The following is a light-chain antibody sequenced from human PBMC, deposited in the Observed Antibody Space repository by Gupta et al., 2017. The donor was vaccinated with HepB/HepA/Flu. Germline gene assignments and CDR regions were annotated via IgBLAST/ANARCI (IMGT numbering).Light chain of an antibody. J-gene: IGLJ2*01. CDR3: SSYATSSSLV. Sequence: ALTQTASVSGSPGQSITISCSGTTNDIGGYNYVSWYQQHPGNPPKLIIYDVSNRPSGVSNRFSGSKSGNTASLTISGLQAEDEAEYYCSSYATSSSLVFGGGTKLTVL. CDR2: DVS. V-gene: IGLV2-14*03. CDR1: TNDIGGYNY.